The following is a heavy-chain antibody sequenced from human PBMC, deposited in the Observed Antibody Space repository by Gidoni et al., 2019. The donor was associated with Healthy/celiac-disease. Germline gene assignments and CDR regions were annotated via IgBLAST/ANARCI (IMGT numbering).Heavy chain of an antibody. J-gene: IGHJ4*02. Sequence: QLQLQESGPGLVKPSETLSLTCTVSGGSISSSSYYWGWIRTPPGKGLEWIGSIYYSGSTYYNPSLKSRVTISVDTSKNQFSLKLSSVTAADTAVYYCARRGTLDYWGQGTLVTVSS. CDR1: GGSISSSSYY. V-gene: IGHV4-39*01. D-gene: IGHD2-15*01. CDR2: IYYSGST. CDR3: ARRGTLDY.